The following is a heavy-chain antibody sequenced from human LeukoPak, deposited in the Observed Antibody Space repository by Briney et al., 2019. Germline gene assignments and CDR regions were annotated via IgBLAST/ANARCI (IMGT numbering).Heavy chain of an antibody. Sequence: ASVKVSCKASGYTFTGYYMHWVRQAPGQGLEWMGRINPNSGGTNYAQKFQGRVTMTRDTSISTAYMELSRLRSDDTAVYYCARGETANDAFDIWGQGTMVTVSS. D-gene: IGHD5-18*01. CDR3: ARGETANDAFDI. J-gene: IGHJ3*02. CDR2: INPNSGGT. CDR1: GYTFTGYY. V-gene: IGHV1-2*06.